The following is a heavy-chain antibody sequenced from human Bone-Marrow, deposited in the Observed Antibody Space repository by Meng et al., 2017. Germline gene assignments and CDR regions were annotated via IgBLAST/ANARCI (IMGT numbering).Heavy chain of an antibody. J-gene: IGHJ4*02. Sequence: QVQLVQSGAEVKKPGSPVKGSCKASGGTFSSYAISWVRQAPGQGLEWMGWMNPKNGNTGYAQKFQGRVTMTRDTSITTAYMELSSLTSEDTALYYCARVGRSGDSSKFGYDSWGQGTLVTVSS. V-gene: IGHV1-8*02. CDR2: MNPKNGNT. CDR3: ARVGRSGDSSKFGYDS. D-gene: IGHD4-17*01. CDR1: GGTFSSYA.